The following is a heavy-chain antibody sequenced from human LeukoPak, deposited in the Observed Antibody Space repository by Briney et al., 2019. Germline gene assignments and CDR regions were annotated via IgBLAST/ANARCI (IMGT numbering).Heavy chain of an antibody. CDR3: ARDLAYYDILTGPRNYMDV. CDR2: ITSSGSTI. CDR1: GFTFSDYY. D-gene: IGHD3-9*01. V-gene: IGHV3-11*01. J-gene: IGHJ6*03. Sequence: PGGSLRLSCAASGFTFSDYYMSWISQAPGKGLEWVSYITSSGSTINYADSVRGRFTISRDNAKNSLYLQMNSLRVEDTAAYYCARDLAYYDILTGPRNYMDVWGKGTTVTISS.